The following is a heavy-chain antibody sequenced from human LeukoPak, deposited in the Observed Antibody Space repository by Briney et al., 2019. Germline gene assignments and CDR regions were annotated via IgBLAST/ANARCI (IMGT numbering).Heavy chain of an antibody. CDR1: GFTFSSYW. J-gene: IGHJ4*02. D-gene: IGHD2-2*01. CDR2: ISGSGGST. Sequence: GGSLRLSCAASGFTFSSYWMSWVRQAPGKGLKWVSAISGSGGSTYYADSVKGRFTISRDNSKNTLYLQMNSLRAEDTAVYYCAKVQYCSSTSCYEGCDYWGQGTLVTVSS. CDR3: AKVQYCSSTSCYEGCDY. V-gene: IGHV3-23*01.